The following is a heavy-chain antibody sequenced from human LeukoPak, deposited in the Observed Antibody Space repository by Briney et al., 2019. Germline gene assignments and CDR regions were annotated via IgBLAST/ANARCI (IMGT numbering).Heavy chain of an antibody. CDR2: IRYDGSNK. J-gene: IGHJ6*03. V-gene: IGHV3-30*02. Sequence: GGSLRLSCAASGFTFSSYGMHWVRQAPGKGLEWVAFIRYDGSNKYYADSVKGRFTISRDNSKNTLYLQMNSLRAEDTAVYYCAKDVRRGPNYYYMDVWGKGTTVIVSS. CDR1: GFTFSSYG. D-gene: IGHD3-10*01. CDR3: AKDVRRGPNYYYMDV.